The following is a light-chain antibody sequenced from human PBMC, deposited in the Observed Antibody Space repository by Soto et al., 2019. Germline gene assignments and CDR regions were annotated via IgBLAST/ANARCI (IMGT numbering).Light chain of an antibody. Sequence: EIVLTQSPGTLSLSPGERATLSCRASQSVSSTYLAWYQQKPGQAPRLLIYGASNRATGIPDRFSGSGSGTDFTLTISRLEPEDFAVYYCQPYGGSRWTFDQGTRVDI. V-gene: IGKV3-20*01. J-gene: IGKJ1*01. CDR3: QPYGGSRWT. CDR2: GAS. CDR1: QSVSSTY.